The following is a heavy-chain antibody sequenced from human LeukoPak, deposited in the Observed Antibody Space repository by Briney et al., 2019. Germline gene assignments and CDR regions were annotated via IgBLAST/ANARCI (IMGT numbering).Heavy chain of an antibody. CDR2: IIPIFGTA. CDR1: GGTFSSYA. J-gene: IGHJ3*02. CDR3: AKDISPWVGGSPDAFDI. V-gene: IGHV1-69*13. Sequence: SVKVSCKASGGTFSSYAISWVRQAPGQGLEWMGGIIPIFGTANYAQKFQGRVTITADESTSTAYMELSSLRSEDMALYYCAKDISPWVGGSPDAFDIWGQGTMVTVSS. D-gene: IGHD3-16*01.